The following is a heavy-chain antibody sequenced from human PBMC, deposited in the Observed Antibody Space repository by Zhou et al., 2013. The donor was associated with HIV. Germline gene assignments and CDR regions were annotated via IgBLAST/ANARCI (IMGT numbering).Heavy chain of an antibody. J-gene: IGHJ6*03. CDR1: GATFSSYA. Sequence: QVQLVQSGAEVKKPGSSVKVSCKASGATFSSYAITWVRQAPGQGLEWMGGIIPIFGTTNYAQKFQGRVTITTDESTSTAYMELSSLRSEDTAVYYCARVPTTQTTRHYYYYMDVWGKGTTVTVSS. CDR2: IIPIFGTT. D-gene: IGHD4-4*01. CDR3: ARVPTTQTTRHYYYYMDV. V-gene: IGHV1-69*05.